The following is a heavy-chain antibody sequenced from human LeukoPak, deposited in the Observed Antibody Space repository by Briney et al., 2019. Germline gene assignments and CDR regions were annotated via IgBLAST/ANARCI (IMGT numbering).Heavy chain of an antibody. D-gene: IGHD6-13*01. V-gene: IGHV3-7*01. J-gene: IGHJ4*02. Sequence: GGSLRLSCAASGFTFSNYWMNWVRQAPGQGQERVANIKQDGSQKNYMDPVRGRFTVSRDNAGNSLFLEMHNLRVEDTAVYYCAREGTPYSSDYWGQGTLVTVSS. CDR2: IKQDGSQK. CDR1: GFTFSNYW. CDR3: AREGTPYSSDY.